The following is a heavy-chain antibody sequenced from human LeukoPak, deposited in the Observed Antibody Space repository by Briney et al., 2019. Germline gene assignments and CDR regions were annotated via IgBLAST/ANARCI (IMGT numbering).Heavy chain of an antibody. V-gene: IGHV1-2*02. CDR2: INPTSGDT. CDR1: GYTLTASY. D-gene: IGHD7-27*01. CDR3: TRDLTRGGDY. Sequence: ASVKVSCKASGYTLTASYMHWVRQAPGQGLEWMGWINPTSGDTRSAQNFQGRLTMARDTSINTGYLELSSLRYDDTAVYYCTRDLTRGGDYWGQEPWSPSPQ. J-gene: IGHJ4*01.